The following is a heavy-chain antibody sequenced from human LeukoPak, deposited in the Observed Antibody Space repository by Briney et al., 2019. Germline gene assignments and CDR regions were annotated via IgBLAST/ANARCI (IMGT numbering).Heavy chain of an antibody. J-gene: IGHJ6*02. CDR1: GYTFTGYY. Sequence: ASVKVSCKASGYTFTGYYMHWVRQAPGQGLEWMGWINPHSGGTNYAQRFQGRVTMTRDTSISTAYMELNRLRSDDTAVYYCARGSDRTDMDVWGQGTTVTVSS. CDR2: INPHSGGT. CDR3: ARGSDRTDMDV. V-gene: IGHV1-2*02.